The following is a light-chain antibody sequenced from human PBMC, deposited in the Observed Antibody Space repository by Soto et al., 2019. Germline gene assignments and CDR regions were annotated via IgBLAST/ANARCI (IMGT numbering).Light chain of an antibody. Sequence: VLTQSPVTLSFYPWGRATLSCRASQSFRGLLAWYQQKPGQAPRLLIYDAYNRATGIPPRFSGSGSGTDFTLTISSLEPEDSAVYYCQQRHRWPITFGQGTRLEIK. CDR1: QSFRGL. J-gene: IGKJ5*01. CDR3: QQRHRWPIT. V-gene: IGKV3-11*01. CDR2: DAY.